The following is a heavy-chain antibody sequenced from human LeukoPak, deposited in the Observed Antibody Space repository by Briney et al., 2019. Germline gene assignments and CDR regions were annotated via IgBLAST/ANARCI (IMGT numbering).Heavy chain of an antibody. CDR2: IKQDGSEK. D-gene: IGHD4-17*01. CDR3: TGTYGDWEGVLDY. J-gene: IGHJ4*02. CDR1: GFTFSSYW. V-gene: IGHV3-7*03. Sequence: GGSLRLSCAASGFTFSSYWMSWVRQAPGKGLEWVANIKQDGSEKYYVDSVKGRFTISRDNAKNSLYLQMNSLRAEDTAVYYCTGTYGDWEGVLDYWGQGTLVTVSS.